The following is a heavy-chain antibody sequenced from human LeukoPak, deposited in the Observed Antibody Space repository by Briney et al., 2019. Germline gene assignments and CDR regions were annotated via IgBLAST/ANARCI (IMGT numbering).Heavy chain of an antibody. V-gene: IGHV3-7*01. CDR1: GFTFISYW. Sequence: GGSLRLSCAASGFTFISYWMSWVRQAPGKGLEWVANIKQDGSEKYYVDSVKGRFTISRDNAKNSLYLQMNSLRAKDTAVYYCARSMAQDVDAFDIWGQGTMVTVSS. D-gene: IGHD2-21*01. CDR3: ARSMAQDVDAFDI. CDR2: IKQDGSEK. J-gene: IGHJ3*02.